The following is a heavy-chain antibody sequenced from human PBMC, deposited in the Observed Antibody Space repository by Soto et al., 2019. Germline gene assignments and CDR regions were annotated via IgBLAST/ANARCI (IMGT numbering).Heavy chain of an antibody. CDR2: IYYSGST. D-gene: IGHD5-18*01. CDR3: ARKTMATAFDY. Sequence: TSETLSLTCTVSGGSISSGGYYWSWIRQHPGKGLEWIGYIYYSGSTYYNPSLKSRVTISVDTSKNQFSLKLSSVTAADTAVYYCARKTMATAFDYWGQGTLVTVSS. CDR1: GGSISSGGYY. V-gene: IGHV4-31*03. J-gene: IGHJ4*02.